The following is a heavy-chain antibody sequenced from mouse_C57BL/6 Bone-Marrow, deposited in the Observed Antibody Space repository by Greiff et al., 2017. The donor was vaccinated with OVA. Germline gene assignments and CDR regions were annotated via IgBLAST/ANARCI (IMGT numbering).Heavy chain of an antibody. D-gene: IGHD2-5*01. CDR1: GFTFSSYA. J-gene: IGHJ2*01. CDR3: TRDPGSNYGFDY. Sequence: EVNLVESGEGLVKPGGSLKLSCAASGFTFSSYAMSWVRQTPEKRLEWVAYISSGGDYIYYADTVKGRFTISRDNARNTLYLQMSSLKSEDTAMYYCTRDPGSNYGFDYWGQGTTLTVSS. V-gene: IGHV5-9-1*02. CDR2: ISSGGDYI.